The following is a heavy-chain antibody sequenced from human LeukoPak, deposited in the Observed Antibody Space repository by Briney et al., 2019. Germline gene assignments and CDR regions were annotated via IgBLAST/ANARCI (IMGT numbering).Heavy chain of an antibody. J-gene: IGHJ6*02. CDR2: ISGSGGST. CDR3: ANPIRDFWSGYYYYGMDV. D-gene: IGHD3-3*01. V-gene: IGHV3-23*01. Sequence: PGGSLRLSCAASGFTFSTYWMHWARQAPGKGLVWVSAISGSGGSTYYADSVKGRFTISRDNSKNTLYLQMNSLRAEDTAVYYCANPIRDFWSGYYYYGMDVWGQGTTVTVSS. CDR1: GFTFSTYW.